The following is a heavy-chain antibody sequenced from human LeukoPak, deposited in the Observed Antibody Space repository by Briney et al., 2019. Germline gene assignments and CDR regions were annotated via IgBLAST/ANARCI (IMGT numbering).Heavy chain of an antibody. Sequence: GASVKVSCKAYGYTFTGYYVHWLRQAPGQGLEWMGWINPNSGGTNYAQKFQGRVTMTRDTSISTAYMELSRLRSDDTAVYYCARGPRLAAAGVYYFYYWGQGTLVTVSS. J-gene: IGHJ4*02. CDR1: GYTFTGYY. D-gene: IGHD6-13*01. V-gene: IGHV1-2*02. CDR2: INPNSGGT. CDR3: ARGPRLAAAGVYYFYY.